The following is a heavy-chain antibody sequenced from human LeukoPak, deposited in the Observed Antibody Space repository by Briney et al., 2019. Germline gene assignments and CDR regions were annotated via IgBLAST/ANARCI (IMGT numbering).Heavy chain of an antibody. J-gene: IGHJ5*02. CDR1: GDSISNYY. V-gene: IGHV4-59*01. D-gene: IGHD3-3*01. Sequence: SETLSLTCTVSGDSISNYYWSWIRQPPGKGLEWIGYIYYSGNTNYNPSLKSRVTISVDTSKNQFSLRLSSVTAADTAVYYCAREGYYDFWSGYLVQPNWFDPWGQGTLVTVSS. CDR2: IYYSGNT. CDR3: AREGYYDFWSGYLVQPNWFDP.